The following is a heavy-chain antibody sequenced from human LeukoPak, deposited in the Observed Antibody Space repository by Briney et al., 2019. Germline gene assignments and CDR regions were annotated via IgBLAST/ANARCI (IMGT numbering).Heavy chain of an antibody. CDR2: IWYDGSNK. V-gene: IGHV3-30*02. D-gene: IGHD2-2*01. CDR1: GFTFSNYG. Sequence: GGSLRLSCAASGFTFSNYGMHWVRQAPGKGLEWVAFIWYDGSNKYYADSVKGRFTISRDNSKNTVYLQMNSLRAEDTAVYYCARGYCSSTSCYAPDAFDIWGQGTMVTVSS. J-gene: IGHJ3*02. CDR3: ARGYCSSTSCYAPDAFDI.